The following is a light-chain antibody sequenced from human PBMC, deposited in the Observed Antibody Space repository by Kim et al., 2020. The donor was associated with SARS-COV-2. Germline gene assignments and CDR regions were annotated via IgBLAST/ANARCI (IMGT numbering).Light chain of an antibody. CDR3: YSAADNNLRV. CDR2: KDS. V-gene: IGLV3-27*01. CDR1: VLAKKY. J-gene: IGLJ3*02. Sequence: SYELTQPSSVSVSPGQTARITCSGDVLAKKYARWFQQTPGQAPVLVIYKDSERPSGIPERFSGSSSGPTVTLTISGAQVEDEADYYCYSAADNNLRVFGGGTQLTVL.